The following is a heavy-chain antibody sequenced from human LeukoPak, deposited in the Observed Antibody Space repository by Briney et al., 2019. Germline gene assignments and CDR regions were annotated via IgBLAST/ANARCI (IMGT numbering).Heavy chain of an antibody. Sequence: SETLSLTCTVSGGSISSYYWSWIRQPPGKGLEWIGYIYYSGSTNYNPSLKSRATISVDTSKNQFSLKLSSVTAADTAVYYCARVTPTHCSGGSCYSTYFDYWGQGTLVTVSS. CDR2: IYYSGST. V-gene: IGHV4-59*01. D-gene: IGHD2-15*01. J-gene: IGHJ4*02. CDR1: GGSISSYY. CDR3: ARVTPTHCSGGSCYSTYFDY.